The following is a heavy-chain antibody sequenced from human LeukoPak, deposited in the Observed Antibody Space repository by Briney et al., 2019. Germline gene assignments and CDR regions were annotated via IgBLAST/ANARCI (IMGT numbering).Heavy chain of an antibody. CDR3: ARDPSGE. CDR2: IYHSGST. J-gene: IGHJ4*02. V-gene: IGHV4-59*12. Sequence: SETLSLTCTVSGGSISSYYWSWIRQPPGKGLEWIGYIYHSGSTYYNPSLKSRVTISVDRSKNQFSLKLSSVTAADTAVYYCARDPSGEWGQGTLVTVSS. CDR1: GGSISSYY. D-gene: IGHD1-1*01.